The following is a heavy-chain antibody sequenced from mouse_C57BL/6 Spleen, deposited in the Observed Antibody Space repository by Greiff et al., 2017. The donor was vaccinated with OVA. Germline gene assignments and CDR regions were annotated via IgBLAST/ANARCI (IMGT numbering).Heavy chain of an antibody. CDR3: ARNPPITTVVGYAMDY. CDR1: GYTFTSYW. D-gene: IGHD1-1*01. J-gene: IGHJ4*01. Sequence: QVQLQQPGAELVMHGASVKLSCKASGYTFTSYWMHWVKQRPGQGLEWIGEIDPSDSYTNYNQKFKGKSTLTVDKSSSTAYMQLSSLTSEDSAVYDCARNPPITTVVGYAMDYWGQGTSVTVSS. CDR2: IDPSDSYT. V-gene: IGHV1-69*01.